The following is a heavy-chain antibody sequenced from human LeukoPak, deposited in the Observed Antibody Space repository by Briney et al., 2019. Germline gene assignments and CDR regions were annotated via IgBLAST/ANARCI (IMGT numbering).Heavy chain of an antibody. CDR3: ASRANYGDYGLDY. CDR2: IIPIFGTA. J-gene: IGHJ4*02. CDR1: GGTFSSYA. Sequence: AASVEVSCKASGGTFSSYAISWVRQAPGQGLEWMGRIIPIFGTANYAQKFQGRVTITTDESTSTAYMELSSLRSEDTAVYYCASRANYGDYGLDYWGQGTLVTVSS. V-gene: IGHV1-69*05. D-gene: IGHD4-17*01.